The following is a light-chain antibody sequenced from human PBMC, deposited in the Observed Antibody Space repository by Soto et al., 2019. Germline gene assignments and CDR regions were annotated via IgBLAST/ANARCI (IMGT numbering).Light chain of an antibody. J-gene: IGLJ1*01. V-gene: IGLV2-8*01. CDR2: EVS. CDR1: SSDVGGYNY. CDR3: SSYAGSNNPYV. Sequence: LTQPPSASGSRGQSVTISCTGTSSDVGGYNYVSWYQQHPGKAPKLMIYEVSKRPSGVPDRFSGSKSGNTASLTVSGLQAEDEADYYCSSYAGSNNPYVFGTGTKVTVL.